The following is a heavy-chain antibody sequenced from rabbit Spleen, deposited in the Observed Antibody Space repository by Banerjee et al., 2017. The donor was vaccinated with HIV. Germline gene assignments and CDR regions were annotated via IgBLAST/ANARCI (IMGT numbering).Heavy chain of an antibody. J-gene: IGHJ6*01. D-gene: IGHD4-2*01. Sequence: QEQLVESGGGLVQPEGSLTLTCTASGFTINSNYYMCWVRQAPGKGLEWIGCIYVGSGSTYYASWAKGRFTISKTSSTVDLKMTSLTAADTATYFCARDAGTSFSTYGMDLWGPGTLVTVS. CDR3: ARDAGTSFSTYGMDL. CDR1: GFTINSNYY. V-gene: IGHV1S45*01. CDR2: IYVGSGST.